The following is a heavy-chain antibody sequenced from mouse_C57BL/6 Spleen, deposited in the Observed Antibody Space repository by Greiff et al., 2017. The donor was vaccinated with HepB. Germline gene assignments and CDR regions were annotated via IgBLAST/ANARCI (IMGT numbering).Heavy chain of an antibody. J-gene: IGHJ2*01. V-gene: IGHV1-55*01. D-gene: IGHD1-1*01. Sequence: QVQLKQPGAELVKPGASVKMSCKASGYTFTSYWITWVKQRPGQGLEWIGDIYPGSGSTNYNEKFKSKATLTVDTSSSTAYMQLSSLTSEDSAVYYCARGFDYYGSSFFDYWGQGTTLTVSS. CDR1: GYTFTSYW. CDR3: ARGFDYYGSSFFDY. CDR2: IYPGSGST.